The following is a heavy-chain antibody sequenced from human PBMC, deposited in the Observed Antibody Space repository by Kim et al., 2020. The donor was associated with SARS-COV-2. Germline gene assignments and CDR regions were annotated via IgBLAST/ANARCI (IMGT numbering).Heavy chain of an antibody. CDR1: GFTFSDHW. CDR3: ARQFDY. V-gene: IGHV3-74*01. Sequence: GGSLRLSCAASGFTFSDHWMHWVRQAPGKGLVWVSRISGDGGSTNYADSVKGRFTISRDNAKNILYLQMNSLRAEDTAMYYCARQFDYWGQGALVTVFS. J-gene: IGHJ4*02. CDR2: ISGDGGST.